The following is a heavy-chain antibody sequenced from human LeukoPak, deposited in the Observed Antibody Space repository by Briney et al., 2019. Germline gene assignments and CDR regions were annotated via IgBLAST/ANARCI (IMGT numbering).Heavy chain of an antibody. V-gene: IGHV4-59*01. CDR1: GGSISSYY. CDR3: ARATVTMDISWFDP. CDR2: IYYSGST. J-gene: IGHJ5*02. Sequence: PSETPSLTCTVSGGSISSYYWSWIRQPPGKGLEWIGYIYYSGSTNYNPSLKSRVTISVDTSKNQFSLKLSSVTAADTAVYYCARATVTMDISWFDPWGQGTLVTVSS. D-gene: IGHD4-11*01.